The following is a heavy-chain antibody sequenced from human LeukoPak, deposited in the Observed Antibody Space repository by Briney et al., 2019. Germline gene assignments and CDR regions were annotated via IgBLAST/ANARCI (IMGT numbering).Heavy chain of an antibody. CDR2: ISGSGGST. Sequence: QTGGSLRLSCAASGFTFSTYAMSWVRRAPGKGLEWVSAISGSGGSTYYADSVKGRFTISRDKSKNTLYLQMNSLRAEDTAVYYCAKDVAYSGSYYSWFDPWGQGTLVTVSS. D-gene: IGHD1-26*01. V-gene: IGHV3-23*01. CDR1: GFTFSTYA. CDR3: AKDVAYSGSYYSWFDP. J-gene: IGHJ5*02.